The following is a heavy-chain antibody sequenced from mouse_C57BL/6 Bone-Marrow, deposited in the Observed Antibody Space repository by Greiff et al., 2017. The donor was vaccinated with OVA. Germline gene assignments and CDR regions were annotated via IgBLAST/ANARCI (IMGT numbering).Heavy chain of an antibody. V-gene: IGHV14-2*01. D-gene: IGHD1-1*01. CDR3: ASWYITTPHYFDY. J-gene: IGHJ2*01. Sequence: VQLQQSGAELAKPGASVKLSCTASGFNIKDYYMHWVKQRTEQGLEWIGRIDPEDGDTKYTPKFQGKATLTADTSSNTAYLQLRSLTSENTAVYSVASWYITTPHYFDYWGQGTTLTVSS. CDR1: GFNIKDYY. CDR2: IDPEDGDT.